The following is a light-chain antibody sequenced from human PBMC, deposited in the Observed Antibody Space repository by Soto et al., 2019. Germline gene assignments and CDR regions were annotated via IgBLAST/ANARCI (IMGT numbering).Light chain of an antibody. V-gene: IGLV2-14*01. CDR1: SSDVGGYNY. CDR3: SSYTSSSPYV. J-gene: IGLJ1*01. Sequence: QSVLTQPASVSGSPGQSITSSCTGTSSDVGGYNYVSWYQQHPGKAPKLMIYEVSNRPSGVSNRFSGSKSGNTASLTISGLQAEDEADYYCSSYTSSSPYVFGTGTRSPS. CDR2: EVS.